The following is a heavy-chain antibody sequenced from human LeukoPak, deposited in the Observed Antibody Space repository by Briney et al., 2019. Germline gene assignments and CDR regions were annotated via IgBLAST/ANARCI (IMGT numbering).Heavy chain of an antibody. V-gene: IGHV4-34*01. CDR3: ARRSFYYDILTGFSG. J-gene: IGHJ4*02. D-gene: IGHD3-9*01. Sequence: PSETLSLTCAVYGGSFSGYYWSWIRQPPGKGLEWIGEISHSGSTNYNPSLKSRVTISVDTSKNQFSLKLSSVTAADTAVYYCARRSFYYDILTGFSGWGQGTLVTVSS. CDR1: GGSFSGYY. CDR2: ISHSGST.